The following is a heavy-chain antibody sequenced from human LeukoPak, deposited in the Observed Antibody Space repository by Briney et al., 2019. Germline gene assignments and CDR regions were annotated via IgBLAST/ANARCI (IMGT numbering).Heavy chain of an antibody. CDR2: ISRDSTYI. CDR3: ARDFTPVAATNYYGMDV. Sequence: PGGSLRLSCAGSGFTFSTYPMSWVRQTPGKGLEWVSSISRDSTYIYYADSVKGRFTISRDNSKNTLYLQMNSLRAEDTAVYFCARDFTPVAATNYYGMDVWGQGTTVTVSS. V-gene: IGHV3-21*04. CDR1: GFTFSTYP. D-gene: IGHD2-15*01. J-gene: IGHJ6*02.